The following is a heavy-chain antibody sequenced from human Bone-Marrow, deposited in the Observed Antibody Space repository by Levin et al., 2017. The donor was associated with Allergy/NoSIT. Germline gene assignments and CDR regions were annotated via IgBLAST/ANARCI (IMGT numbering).Heavy chain of an antibody. CDR2: FIPVFDRT. CDR3: ARGVGRAVAPGGSYYYGMDV. Sequence: GASVKVSCKASGGTFSSYAVSWVRRAPGQGLEWMGGFIPVFDRTNYAQKFQGRVSINVDESTTTAYLELSSLRSDDTAVYFCARGVGRAVAPGGSYYYGMDVWGQGTTVTVSS. J-gene: IGHJ6*02. CDR1: GGTFSSYA. V-gene: IGHV1-69*13. D-gene: IGHD6-19*01.